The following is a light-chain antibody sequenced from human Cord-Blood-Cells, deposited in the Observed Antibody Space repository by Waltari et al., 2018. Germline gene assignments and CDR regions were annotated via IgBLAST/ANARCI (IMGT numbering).Light chain of an antibody. CDR1: SSDVGGYNY. V-gene: IGLV2-14*01. CDR3: SSYTSSSTLVV. J-gene: IGLJ2*01. CDR2: DVS. Sequence: QSALTQPASVSGSPGQSITISCTGTSSDVGGYNYVSWYQQPPGKAPKIMIYDVSNRPSGFSNRFSGSKSGNTASLTISGLQAEDEADYYCSSYTSSSTLVVFGGGTKLTVL.